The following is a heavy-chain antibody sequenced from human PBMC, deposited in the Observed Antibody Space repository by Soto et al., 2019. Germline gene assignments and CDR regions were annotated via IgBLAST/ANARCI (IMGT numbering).Heavy chain of an antibody. J-gene: IGHJ4*02. D-gene: IGHD6-19*01. V-gene: IGHV4-59*01. CDR2: IYYSGST. Sequence: QVQLQESGPGLVKPSETLSLTCTVSGGSISSYYWSWIRQPPGKGLEWIGYIYYSGSTNYNPSLKSRVAIAVDTPKNQFSLKLSSVTAADTAVYYCASHYRRRGWEWATEPLFDFWGQGTLVTVSS. CDR3: ASHYRRRGWEWATEPLFDF. CDR1: GGSISSYY.